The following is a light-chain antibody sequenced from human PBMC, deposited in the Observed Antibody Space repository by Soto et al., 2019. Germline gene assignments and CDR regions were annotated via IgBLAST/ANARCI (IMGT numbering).Light chain of an antibody. Sequence: QSVLTQPRSVSGSPGQSVTISCTGTSGDVGGYDFVSWYQQHPGKAPKLMISDVSKRPSGVPDRFSGSKSGNTASLTISGLQAEDEADYYCCSYAGDLALFGGGTKLTVL. CDR3: CSYAGDLAL. V-gene: IGLV2-11*01. J-gene: IGLJ2*01. CDR2: DVS. CDR1: SGDVGGYDF.